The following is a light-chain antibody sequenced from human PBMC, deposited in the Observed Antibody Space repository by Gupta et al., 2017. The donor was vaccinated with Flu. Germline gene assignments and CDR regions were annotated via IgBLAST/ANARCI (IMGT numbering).Light chain of an antibody. CDR1: QSLLHSNGYNY. V-gene: IGKV2-28*01. J-gene: IGKJ1*01. CDR3: MQALQIWT. CDR2: LGS. Sequence: DIVMTQSPLSLPVTPGEPASISCRSSQSLLHSNGYNYLDWYLQKPGQSPQLLIYLGSYRASGVPDRFSGSGSGTDFTLKSSRVEAEDVGVYYCMQALQIWTFGQGTKVEIK.